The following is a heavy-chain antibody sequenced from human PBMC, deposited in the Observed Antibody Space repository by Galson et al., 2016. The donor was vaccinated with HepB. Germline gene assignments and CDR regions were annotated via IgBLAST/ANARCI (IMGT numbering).Heavy chain of an antibody. Sequence: SLRLSCAASGFTFSSYAMRWVRQAPGKGLEWVSAISGSGDNTYYADSVKGRFTISRDNSKNTLFLQMNSLRAEDTAVYYCAKEPAPVGSYGVYYYYGMDVWGQGTTVTVSS. J-gene: IGHJ6*02. CDR3: AKEPAPVGSYGVYYYYGMDV. CDR2: ISGSGDNT. CDR1: GFTFSSYA. V-gene: IGHV3-23*01. D-gene: IGHD1-26*01.